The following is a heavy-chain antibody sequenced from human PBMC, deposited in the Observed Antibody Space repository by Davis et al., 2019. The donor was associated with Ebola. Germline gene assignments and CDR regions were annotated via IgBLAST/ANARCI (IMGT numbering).Heavy chain of an antibody. J-gene: IGHJ4*02. CDR1: GYTFTNYA. CDR3: ARTLNRYDY. CDR2: INTYTGHP. Sequence: ASVKVSCKTSGYTFTNYAINWVRQAPGQGLEWMGWINTYTGHPTYAQGFTGRFAFSLDTSVSTAFLHIGNLKAEDTAMYYCARTLNRYDYWGQGTLVTVSS. V-gene: IGHV7-4-1*01. D-gene: IGHD3-16*02.